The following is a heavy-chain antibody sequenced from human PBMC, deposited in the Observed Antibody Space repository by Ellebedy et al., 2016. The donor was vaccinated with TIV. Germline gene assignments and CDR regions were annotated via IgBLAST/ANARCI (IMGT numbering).Heavy chain of an antibody. CDR1: GFTFSNYR. CDR2: ISSSASSI. Sequence: GGSLRLXXAASGFTFSNYRMHWVRQAPGKGLEWVSFISSSASSIYYADSLKGRFTISRDDAKNSLYLQMDSLRVEDTAVYYCTRDRGPRSYSSGIWGQGTLVTVSS. D-gene: IGHD6-19*01. J-gene: IGHJ4*02. CDR3: TRDRGPRSYSSGI. V-gene: IGHV3-48*04.